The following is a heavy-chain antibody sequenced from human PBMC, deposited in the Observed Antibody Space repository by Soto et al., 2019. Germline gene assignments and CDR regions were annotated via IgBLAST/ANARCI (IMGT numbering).Heavy chain of an antibody. Sequence: PSETLSLTCTVSGGSISSYYWSWIRQPPGKGLEWIGYIYYRGNTNYNPSLKSRVTISLDTSKNQFSLKLSSVTAAGTAVYYCARHPGYYDILTGYSTYYFDYWGQGILVTVSS. V-gene: IGHV4-59*08. J-gene: IGHJ4*02. CDR2: IYYRGNT. D-gene: IGHD3-9*01. CDR3: ARHPGYYDILTGYSTYYFDY. CDR1: GGSISSYY.